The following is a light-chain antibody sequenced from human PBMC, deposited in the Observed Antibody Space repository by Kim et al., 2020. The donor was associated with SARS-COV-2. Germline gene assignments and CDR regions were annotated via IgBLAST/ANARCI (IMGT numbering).Light chain of an antibody. CDR1: QSIGNT. Sequence: VTPKEKVTITCRSSQSIGNTLHLFQQKPDQSPKLLIKYASQSLSGVPSRFSGSGSGTDFTLTISSLEAEDGATYYCHQTYSLPLSFGGGTKVDIK. CDR3: HQTYSLPLS. CDR2: YAS. J-gene: IGKJ4*01. V-gene: IGKV6-21*01.